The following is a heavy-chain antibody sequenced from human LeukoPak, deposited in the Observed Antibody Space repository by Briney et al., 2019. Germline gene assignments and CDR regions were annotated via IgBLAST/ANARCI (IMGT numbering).Heavy chain of an antibody. CDR1: GFAFSSYG. Sequence: GGSLRLSCAASGFAFSSYGMHWVRQAPGKGLEWVAVISYDGSNKYYADSVKGRFTISRDNSKNTLYLQMNSLRAEDTAVYYCAKGSYYFDYWGQGTLVTVSS. V-gene: IGHV3-30*18. CDR3: AKGSYYFDY. CDR2: ISYDGSNK. J-gene: IGHJ4*02.